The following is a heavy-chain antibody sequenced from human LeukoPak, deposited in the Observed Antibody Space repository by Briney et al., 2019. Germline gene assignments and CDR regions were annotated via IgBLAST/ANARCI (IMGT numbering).Heavy chain of an antibody. CDR1: GFTFSSYG. D-gene: IGHD4-11*01. J-gene: IGHJ5*02. Sequence: GGSLRLSCAASGFTFSSYGMHWVRQAPGKGLEWVAVISYDGSNKYYADSVKGRFTISRDNSKNTLYLQMNSLRAEDTAVYYCAKDRSGGYSNYFDPWGQGTLVTVSS. CDR2: ISYDGSNK. V-gene: IGHV3-30*18. CDR3: AKDRSGGYSNYFDP.